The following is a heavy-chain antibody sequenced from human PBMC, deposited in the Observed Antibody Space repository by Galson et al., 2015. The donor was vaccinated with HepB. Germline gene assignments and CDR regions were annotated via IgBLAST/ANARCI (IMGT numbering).Heavy chain of an antibody. CDR1: GFTFSSYA. Sequence: SLRLSCAASGFTFSSYAMHWVRQAPGKGLEWVAVISYGGSNKYYADSEKGRFTISRDNSKNTLYLQMNSPRAEDTAVYYCARDLRIRAAGYYYYGMDVWGQGTTVTVSS. CDR3: ARDLRIRAAGYYYYGMDV. CDR2: ISYGGSNK. V-gene: IGHV3-30*04. J-gene: IGHJ6*02. D-gene: IGHD3-10*01.